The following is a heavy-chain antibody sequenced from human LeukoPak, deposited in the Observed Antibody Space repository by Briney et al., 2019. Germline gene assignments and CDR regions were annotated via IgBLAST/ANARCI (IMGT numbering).Heavy chain of an antibody. CDR3: ALLDTGLVPIAEYFQH. Sequence: SVKVSCKASGGTFSSYAINWVRQAPGQGLEWMGGIIPFFGTAKYARKFQGRVTITADESTSTAYMELSSLRSEDTAVYYCALLDTGLVPIAEYFQHWGQGTLVTVSS. J-gene: IGHJ1*01. D-gene: IGHD5-18*01. CDR2: IIPFFGTA. V-gene: IGHV1-69*13. CDR1: GGTFSSYA.